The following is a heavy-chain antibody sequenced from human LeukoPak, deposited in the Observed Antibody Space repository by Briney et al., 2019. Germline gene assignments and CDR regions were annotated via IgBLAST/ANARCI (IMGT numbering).Heavy chain of an antibody. CDR1: GFTFSDYA. CDR2: IRSKAYGGTT. J-gene: IGHJ6*02. D-gene: IGHD6-13*01. Sequence: PGGSLRLSCTASGFTFSDYAMSWFRQAPGKGLEWVGFIRSKAYGGTTECAASVKGRFTISRDDSKSIAYLQMNSLKTEDTAVYYCTRDGRAYSSSWYYYGMDVWGQGTTVTVSS. V-gene: IGHV3-49*03. CDR3: TRDGRAYSSSWYYYGMDV.